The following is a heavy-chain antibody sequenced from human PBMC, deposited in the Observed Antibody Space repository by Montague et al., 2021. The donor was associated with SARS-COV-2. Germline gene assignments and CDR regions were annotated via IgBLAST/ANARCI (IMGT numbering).Heavy chain of an antibody. CDR3: ASSIPGAGVGDAFDV. Sequence: SLRLSCAASGFTFSSYTLNWVRQAPGKGLEWVSSISRGSSCIHYADSVKGRFTISRDNAKNSLYLQMNSLRAEDTAVYYCASSIPGAGVGDAFDVWGQGTIVTVSS. CDR2: ISRGSSCI. J-gene: IGHJ3*01. CDR1: GFTFSSYT. D-gene: IGHD6-13*01. V-gene: IGHV3-21*01.